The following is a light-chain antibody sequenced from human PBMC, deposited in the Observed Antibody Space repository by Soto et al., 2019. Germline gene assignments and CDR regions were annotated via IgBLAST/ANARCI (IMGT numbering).Light chain of an antibody. V-gene: IGKV1-5*03. CDR1: QTINNW. J-gene: IGKJ2*01. Sequence: DIQMTQSPSTLPASVGDRVTITCRASQTINNWLAWYQQKPGKAPKLLIYKTSSLQGGVPSRFSGSGSGTEFTLTINCLQPDDFATYYCQQYSSYSMYTFGQGTKVEIK. CDR3: QQYSSYSMYT. CDR2: KTS.